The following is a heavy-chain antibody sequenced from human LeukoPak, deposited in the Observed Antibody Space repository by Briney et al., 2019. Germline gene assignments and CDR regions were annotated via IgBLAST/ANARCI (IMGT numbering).Heavy chain of an antibody. D-gene: IGHD1-26*01. V-gene: IGHV2-70*04. CDR1: GFSLSTSGMR. CDR2: IDWDGDK. CDR3: TRGGGATAVDY. J-gene: IGHJ4*02. Sequence: SGPTLVNPTETLKLTCTFSGFSLSTSGMRVSRIRQPPGKALEWLARIDWDGDKFCNTSLKTRLTISKDSSKNQVVLIMTNMDPVDTGTYYCTRGGGATAVDYWGQGTLVTVSS.